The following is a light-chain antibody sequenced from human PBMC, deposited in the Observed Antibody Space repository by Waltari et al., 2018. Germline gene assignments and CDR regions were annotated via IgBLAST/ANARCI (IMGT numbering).Light chain of an antibody. J-gene: IGKJ1*01. Sequence: DIVITLSPESLPVSLGERATIPSQSSVSVLHSSNNKNYFASYQQKPGQPPKLLIYWASTRKSWVPDRFSGSGSGTDFTLTISSLHAEDVAVYYCQQFQSHLRTFGQGTKVEIK. CDR1: VSVLHSSNNKNY. CDR3: QQFQSHLRT. CDR2: WAS. V-gene: IGKV4-1*01.